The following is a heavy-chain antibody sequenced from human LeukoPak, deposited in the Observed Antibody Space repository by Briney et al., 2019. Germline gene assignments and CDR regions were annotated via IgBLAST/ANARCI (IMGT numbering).Heavy chain of an antibody. CDR2: IWYDGSNK. CDR1: GFTFSSYG. Sequence: PGGSLRLSCAASGFTFSSYGMHWVRQAPGKGLEWVAVIWYDGSNKYYADSVKGRFTISRDNSKNTLYLQMNSLRAEDTAVYYCARDGYTPGLWFGELPLGFWGQGTLVTVSS. V-gene: IGHV3-33*01. CDR3: ARDGYTPGLWFGELPLGF. D-gene: IGHD3-10*01. J-gene: IGHJ4*02.